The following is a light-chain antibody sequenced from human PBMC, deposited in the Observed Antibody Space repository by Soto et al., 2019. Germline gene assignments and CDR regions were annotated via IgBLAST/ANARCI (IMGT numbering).Light chain of an antibody. V-gene: IGKV3-15*01. CDR2: SAS. Sequence: EVLMTQSPATLSTSPGEGATLSWRASQGVGRNVAWYQQTPGQSPRLLIYSASTRASGVPARFSGSGSGTEFTLTISSLQSEDFANYSCQQYYYWPLTFGGGTKVEIK. J-gene: IGKJ4*01. CDR1: QGVGRN. CDR3: QQYYYWPLT.